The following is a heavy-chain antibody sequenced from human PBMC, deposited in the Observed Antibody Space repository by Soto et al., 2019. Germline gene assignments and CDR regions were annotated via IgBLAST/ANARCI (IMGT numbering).Heavy chain of an antibody. CDR3: VGGRDYDY. D-gene: IGHD1-26*01. V-gene: IGHV4-4*02. Sequence: PSEPLSLTCDVSSGSITTSVLWTWVRQFPGKGLEWIGEIAHDGHTNYNPSLSGRVTMSVDLSNSQFSLKVASVTAADTAVYFCVGGRDYDYWGQGTLVTVSS. CDR1: SGSITTSVL. J-gene: IGHJ4*02. CDR2: IAHDGHT.